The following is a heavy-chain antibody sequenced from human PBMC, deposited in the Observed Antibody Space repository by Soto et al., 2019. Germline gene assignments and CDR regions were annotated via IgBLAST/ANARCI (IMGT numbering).Heavy chain of an antibody. J-gene: IGHJ5*02. V-gene: IGHV1-18*04. CDR3: AGGIAAAGFNWFDP. Sequence: ASVKVSCKASGYTFTSYGISWVRQAPGQGLEWMGWISAYNGNTNYAQKLQGRVTMTTDTSTSTAYMELRSLRSDDTAVYYCAGGIAAAGFNWFDPWGQGTLVTVSS. CDR1: GYTFTSYG. D-gene: IGHD6-13*01. CDR2: ISAYNGNT.